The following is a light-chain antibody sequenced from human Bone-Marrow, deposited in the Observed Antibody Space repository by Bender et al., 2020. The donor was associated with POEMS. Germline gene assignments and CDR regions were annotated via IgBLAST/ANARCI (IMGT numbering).Light chain of an antibody. CDR1: SSDVGSYDL. J-gene: IGLJ3*02. Sequence: QSALTQPASVSGSPGHSITISCTGTSSDVGSYDLVSWYQQHPGKAPKLMIYEVTKRPSGVSNRFSGSKSGTSASLAITGLQAEDGGDYYCQSYDNSLGGWVFGGGTKLTVL. V-gene: IGLV2-14*02. CDR2: EVT. CDR3: QSYDNSLGGWV.